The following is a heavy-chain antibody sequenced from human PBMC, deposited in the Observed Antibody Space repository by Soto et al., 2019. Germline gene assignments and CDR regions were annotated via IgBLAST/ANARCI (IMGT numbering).Heavy chain of an antibody. V-gene: IGHV3-23*01. J-gene: IGHJ3*01. Sequence: EVQLLASGGGLVQPGGSLRLSCAASGFTFSGYTMSWVRPAPGRGLECVSTINPYGSGERYVGSVKGRFTISRDNSKITLSLEINSLRDKDTAVYYCAKDGGKGGTADSFDVWGQGTMVTVSS. CDR1: GFTFSGYT. CDR3: AKDGGKGGTADSFDV. CDR2: INPYGSGE. D-gene: IGHD3-16*01.